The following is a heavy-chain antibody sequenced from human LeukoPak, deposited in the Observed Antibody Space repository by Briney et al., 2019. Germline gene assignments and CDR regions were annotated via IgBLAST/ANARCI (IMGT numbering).Heavy chain of an antibody. CDR2: IYHSGST. Sequence: SETLSLTCTVSGYFISSGYYWGWIRQPPVKGLEWFGTIYHSGSTYHNPSLKSRVTISGDTSKNQSSLKLNSVTAADTAVYYCARSSYYFDSSGYQPSAFDIWGQGTMVTVSS. V-gene: IGHV4-38-2*02. CDR3: ARSSYYFDSSGYQPSAFDI. J-gene: IGHJ3*02. D-gene: IGHD3-22*01. CDR1: GYFISSGYY.